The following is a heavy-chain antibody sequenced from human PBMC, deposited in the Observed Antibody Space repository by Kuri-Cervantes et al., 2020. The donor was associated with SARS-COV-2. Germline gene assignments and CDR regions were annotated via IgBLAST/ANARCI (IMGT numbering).Heavy chain of an antibody. V-gene: IGHV3-30-3*01. Sequence: GESLKISCAASGFTFSSYAMHWVRQAPGKGLEWVAVISYDGSNKYYADSVKGRFTISRDNSKNTLYLQMNSLRAEDTAVYYCARGRHTIGIFGVATYNWFDPWGQGTLVTVSS. D-gene: IGHD3-3*02. CDR2: ISYDGSNK. J-gene: IGHJ5*02. CDR3: ARGRHTIGIFGVATYNWFDP. CDR1: GFTFSSYA.